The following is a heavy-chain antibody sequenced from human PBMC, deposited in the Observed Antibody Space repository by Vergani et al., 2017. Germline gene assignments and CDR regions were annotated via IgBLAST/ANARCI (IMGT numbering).Heavy chain of an antibody. CDR3: TRHVPCGDGACLHFDH. Sequence: EVMLVPSGAEVKKPGESLKISCKYSESIFISNEIAWVRQMSGKGLQWMGNINPIDSKIAYSPSFQGQAIMSLDKSITTAYLQWRSLKASDTAIYYCTRHVPCGDGACLHFDHWGQGTQVTVSS. CDR1: ESIFISNE. CDR2: INPIDSKI. D-gene: IGHD2-21*01. J-gene: IGHJ4*02. V-gene: IGHV5-51*01.